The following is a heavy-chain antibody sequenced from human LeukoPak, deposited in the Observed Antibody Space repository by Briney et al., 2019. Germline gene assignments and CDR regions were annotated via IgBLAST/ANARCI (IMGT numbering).Heavy chain of an antibody. V-gene: IGHV4-59*01. D-gene: IGHD3-22*01. CDR1: GGSISGYY. CDR3: ARATDASSGYFWFDP. Sequence: SETLSLTCSVSGGSISGYYWSWIRQSPGKGLEWIAYIYYSGSTNYNPSLKSRVTISVDTSKNQFSLKLSSVTAADTAMYYCARATDASSGYFWFDPWGQGTLVAVSS. J-gene: IGHJ5*02. CDR2: IYYSGST.